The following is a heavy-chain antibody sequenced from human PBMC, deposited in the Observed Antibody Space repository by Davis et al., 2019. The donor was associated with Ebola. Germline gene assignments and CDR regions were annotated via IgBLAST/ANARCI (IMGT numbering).Heavy chain of an antibody. CDR1: GFTFSSSW. J-gene: IGHJ4*02. CDR2: INSDGSTT. V-gene: IGHV3-74*01. D-gene: IGHD6-19*01. CDR3: AKDVRPDSGWDIDY. Sequence: GESLKISCAASGFTFSSSWMHWVRHAPGKGLVWVSRINSDGSTTNYADSVKGRFTISRDNAKNTLYLHMNSLRSDDTAIYYCAKDVRPDSGWDIDYWGQGTLVTVSS.